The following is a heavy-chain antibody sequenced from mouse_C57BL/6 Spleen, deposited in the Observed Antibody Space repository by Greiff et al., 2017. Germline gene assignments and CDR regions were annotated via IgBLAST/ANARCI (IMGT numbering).Heavy chain of an antibody. D-gene: IGHD1-1*01. CDR1: GYTFTSYW. CDR3: ARALLREAWFAY. CDR2: IHPSDSDT. V-gene: IGHV1-74*01. Sequence: QVQLQQPGAELVKPGASVKVSCKASGYTFTSYWMHWVKQRPGQGLEWIGSIHPSDSDTNYNQKFKGKATLTVDKSSSTAYMQLSSLTSEVSAVYYCARALLREAWFAYWGQGTLVTVSA. J-gene: IGHJ3*01.